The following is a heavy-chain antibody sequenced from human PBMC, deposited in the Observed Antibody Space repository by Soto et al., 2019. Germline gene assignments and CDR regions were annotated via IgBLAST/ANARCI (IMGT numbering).Heavy chain of an antibody. CDR2: MSPNSGAT. D-gene: IGHD6-13*01. CDR3: ARGVAAGVDY. Sequence: ASVKVSCKASGYTFTTLDVNWVRQAAGQGLEWMGWMSPNSGATDYAQKFQGRVTMTRDTPINTAYMELSSLRSEDTAVYYCARGVAAGVDYWGQGTLVTVSS. V-gene: IGHV1-8*01. CDR1: GYTFTTLD. J-gene: IGHJ4*02.